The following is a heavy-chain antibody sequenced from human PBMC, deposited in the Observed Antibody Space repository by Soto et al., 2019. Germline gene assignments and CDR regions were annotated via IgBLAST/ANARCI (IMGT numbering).Heavy chain of an antibody. Sequence: ASVKVSCKASGYSFTDYHIHWVRQAPGQGLEWLGRINPKSGGTSTAQKFQGWVTMTTDTSISTASMELTRLTSDDTAIYYCARGDSTDCSNGVCSFFYNHDMGVWGQGTTVTSP. CDR3: ARGDSTDCSNGVCSFFYNHDMGV. D-gene: IGHD2-8*01. J-gene: IGHJ6*02. CDR1: GYSFTDYH. V-gene: IGHV1-2*04. CDR2: INPKSGGT.